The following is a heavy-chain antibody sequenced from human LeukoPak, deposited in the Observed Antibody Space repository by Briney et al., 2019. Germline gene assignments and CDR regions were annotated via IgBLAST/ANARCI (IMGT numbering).Heavy chain of an antibody. D-gene: IGHD1-26*01. CDR3: ARENRQWELLRGYYYYGMDV. Sequence: ASVKVSCKASGYTFTSYGISWVRQAPGQGLEWMGWISAYSGNTNYAQKLQGRVTMTTDTSTSTAYMELRSLRSDDTAVYYCARENRQWELLRGYYYYGMDVWGQGTTVTVSS. CDR2: ISAYSGNT. CDR1: GYTFTSYG. V-gene: IGHV1-18*01. J-gene: IGHJ6*02.